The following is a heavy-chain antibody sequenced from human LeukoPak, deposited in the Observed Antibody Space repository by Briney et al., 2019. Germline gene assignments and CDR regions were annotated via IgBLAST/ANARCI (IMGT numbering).Heavy chain of an antibody. CDR2: IYYSGST. J-gene: IGHJ4*02. D-gene: IGHD3-22*01. Sequence: SETLSLTCTVSGGSIRSSSYYWGWIRQPPGKGLEWIGSIYYSGSTYYNPSLKSRVTISVDTSKNQFSLKLSSVTAADTAVYYCATITMTHDYWGQGTLVTVSS. V-gene: IGHV4-39*01. CDR3: ATITMTHDY. CDR1: GGSIRSSSYY.